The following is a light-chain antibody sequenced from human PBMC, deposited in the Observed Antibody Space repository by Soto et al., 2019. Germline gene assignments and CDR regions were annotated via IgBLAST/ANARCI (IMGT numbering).Light chain of an antibody. CDR1: HSVKTF. J-gene: IGKJ2*01. CDR2: DAS. V-gene: IGKV3-11*01. CDR3: QQYYYWPPYT. Sequence: EIVLTQSPATLSLSPGERATLSCRASHSVKTFLVWYQQRPGQAPRLLIYDASHRAAGIPARFSGSGFGTDFTLTISSLQSEDSAVYFCQQYYYWPPYTFGQGTKVDIK.